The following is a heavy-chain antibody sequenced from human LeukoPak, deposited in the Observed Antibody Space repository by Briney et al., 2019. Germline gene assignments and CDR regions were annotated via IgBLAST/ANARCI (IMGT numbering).Heavy chain of an antibody. CDR2: IIDSSGHT. CDR1: GLTFSSYA. Sequence: GRSLRLSCAASGLTFSSYAMSWVRQAPGKGLEWVSAIIDSSGHTYYADSVKGRFTISRDNSKNTLYLQMNSLRAEDTAVYYCAKVGFSEMEWLLYSDHWGQGTLVTVSS. V-gene: IGHV3-23*01. J-gene: IGHJ4*02. D-gene: IGHD3-3*01. CDR3: AKVGFSEMEWLLYSDH.